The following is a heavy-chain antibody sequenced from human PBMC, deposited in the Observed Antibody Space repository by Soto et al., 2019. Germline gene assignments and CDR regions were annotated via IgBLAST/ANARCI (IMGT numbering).Heavy chain of an antibody. J-gene: IGHJ6*02. CDR1: GFTFSSYA. Sequence: GGSLRLSCAASGFTFSSYAMSWVRQAPGKGLEWVSAISGSGGSTYYADSVKGRFTISRDNSKNTLYLQMNSLRAEDTAVYYCANVEMATLYYYGMDVWGQGTTVTVSS. V-gene: IGHV3-23*01. CDR2: ISGSGGST. CDR3: ANVEMATLYYYGMDV. D-gene: IGHD2-15*01.